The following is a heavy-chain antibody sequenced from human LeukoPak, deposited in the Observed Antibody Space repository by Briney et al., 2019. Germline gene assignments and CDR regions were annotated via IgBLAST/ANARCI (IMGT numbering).Heavy chain of an antibody. CDR1: GFTFSSYS. CDR3: ARGHNYYDSSGYYPPFDY. J-gene: IGHJ4*02. CDR2: ISSSSSTI. D-gene: IGHD3-22*01. V-gene: IGHV3-48*04. Sequence: GGSLRLSCAASGFTFSSYSMNWVRQAPGKGLEWVSYISSSSSTIYYADSVKGRFTISRDNAKNSLYLQMNSLRAEDTAVYYCARGHNYYDSSGYYPPFDYWGQGTLVTVSS.